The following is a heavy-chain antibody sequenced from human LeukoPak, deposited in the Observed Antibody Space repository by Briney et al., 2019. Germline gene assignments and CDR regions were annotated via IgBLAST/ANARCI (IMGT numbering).Heavy chain of an antibody. CDR2: IKSKTDGGTT. CDR1: GFTFSNTW. Sequence: PGGSLRLSCAASGFTFSNTWMSWVRQAPGKGLEWVGRIKSKTDGGTTDYAAPVKGRFTISRDDSKNTLYLQMNSLKTEDTAVYYCTTAPHRAAAELNFDYWGQGTLVTVSS. D-gene: IGHD6-13*01. V-gene: IGHV3-15*01. CDR3: TTAPHRAAAELNFDY. J-gene: IGHJ4*02.